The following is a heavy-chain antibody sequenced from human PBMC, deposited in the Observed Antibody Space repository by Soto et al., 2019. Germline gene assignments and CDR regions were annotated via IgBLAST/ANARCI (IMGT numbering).Heavy chain of an antibody. CDR3: ARGRGP. J-gene: IGHJ5*02. CDR1: GGSISSGGYF. Sequence: SETLSLTCAVSGGSISSGGYFWSWIRQPPGKGLEWIGYIYHSGTTYYNPSLKSRVTISVDRSKNQFSLKLSSVSAADTAVYYCARGRGPWGQGTLVTVAS. CDR2: IYHSGTT. V-gene: IGHV4-30-2*01.